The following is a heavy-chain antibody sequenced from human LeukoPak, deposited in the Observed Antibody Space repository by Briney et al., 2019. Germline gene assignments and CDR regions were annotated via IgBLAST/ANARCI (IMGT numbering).Heavy chain of an antibody. D-gene: IGHD3-10*01. CDR2: ISWTSGSI. CDR3: AKDEADYYGSGSYPDY. V-gene: IGHV3-9*01. J-gene: IGHJ4*02. Sequence: GGSLRLSCAASGFTFDDYAMRWVRQAPGKGLEWVSGISWTSGSIGYAGSVKGRFTISRDNAKNSLYLQMNSLRAEDTALYYCAKDEADYYGSGSYPDYWGQGTLVTVSS. CDR1: GFTFDDYA.